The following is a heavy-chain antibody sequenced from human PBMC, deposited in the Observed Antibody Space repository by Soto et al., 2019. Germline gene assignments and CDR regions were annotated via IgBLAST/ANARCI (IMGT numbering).Heavy chain of an antibody. D-gene: IGHD4-17*01. CDR2: ISGSGGGT. J-gene: IGHJ6*02. Sequence: EVQLLESGGGLVQPGGSLRLSCAASGFTFSSYAMSWVRQAPGKGLEWVSAISGSGGGTYYADSVKGRFTISRDNSENTLYLQMNSLRAEDTAVYYCAKYYGDYGRYYYYYGMDVWGQGTTVTVSS. V-gene: IGHV3-23*01. CDR1: GFTFSSYA. CDR3: AKYYGDYGRYYYYYGMDV.